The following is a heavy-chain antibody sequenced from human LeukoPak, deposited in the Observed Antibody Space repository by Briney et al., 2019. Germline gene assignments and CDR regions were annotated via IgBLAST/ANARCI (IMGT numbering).Heavy chain of an antibody. D-gene: IGHD3-22*01. CDR2: IHYDGSKK. CDR3: AKDFFWETQMFYYDSSGYFDY. Sequence: PGGTLRLSCAASGFNFSTYGMHWVRQAPGKGLEWVAFIHYDGSKKYYPDSVQGRFTISRDNSKNTLYLQMNSLRVEDTAVYYCAKDFFWETQMFYYDSSGYFDYWGQGTLVTVSS. V-gene: IGHV3-30*02. J-gene: IGHJ4*02. CDR1: GFNFSTYG.